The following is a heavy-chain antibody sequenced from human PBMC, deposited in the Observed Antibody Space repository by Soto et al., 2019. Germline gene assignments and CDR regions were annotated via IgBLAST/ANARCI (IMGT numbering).Heavy chain of an antibody. J-gene: IGHJ4*02. V-gene: IGHV3-23*01. Sequence: PGGSLRLSCAASGLTFSNYAMSWVRQAPGKGLEWVSTITGSGVDTYYADSVKGRFTISRDNFKNTLYLQMNSLRAEDTAVYYCAKVGHNSASDYWGQGTLVTVSS. CDR1: GLTFSNYA. CDR2: ITGSGVDT. CDR3: AKVGHNSASDY. D-gene: IGHD3-22*01.